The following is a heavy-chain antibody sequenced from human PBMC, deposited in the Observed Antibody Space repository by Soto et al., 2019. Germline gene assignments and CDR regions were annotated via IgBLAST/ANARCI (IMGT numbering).Heavy chain of an antibody. CDR2: ISGSGGST. Sequence: EVQLLESGGGLVQPGGSLRLSCAASGFTFSSYAMSWVRQAPGKGLEWVSAISGSGGSTYYADSVKGRFTISRDNSKNTLYLQMNSLRAEDTAVYYCGKDGSTARPHIAAAGMGFPPHFDYWGQGTLVTVSS. CDR1: GFTFSSYA. D-gene: IGHD6-13*01. CDR3: GKDGSTARPHIAAAGMGFPPHFDY. V-gene: IGHV3-23*01. J-gene: IGHJ4*02.